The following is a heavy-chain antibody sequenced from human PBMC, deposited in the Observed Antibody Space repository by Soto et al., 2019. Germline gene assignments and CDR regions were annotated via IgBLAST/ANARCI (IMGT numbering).Heavy chain of an antibody. Sequence: SETLSLTCTVSGGSISSSSYYWGWIRQPPGKGLEWIGSIYYSGSTYYNPSLKSRVTISVDTSKNQFSLKLSSVTAADTAVYYCARQEREAARPNWFDPWGQGTLVTVSS. V-gene: IGHV4-39*01. CDR1: GGSISSSSYY. CDR3: ARQEREAARPNWFDP. D-gene: IGHD6-6*01. CDR2: IYYSGST. J-gene: IGHJ5*02.